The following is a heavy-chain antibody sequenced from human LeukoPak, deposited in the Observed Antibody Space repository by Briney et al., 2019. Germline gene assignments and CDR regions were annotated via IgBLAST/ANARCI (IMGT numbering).Heavy chain of an antibody. J-gene: IGHJ1*01. CDR1: GFTVSSNY. V-gene: IGHV3-53*01. D-gene: IGHD1-26*01. CDR3: ARDGRVGTFQH. Sequence: GGSLRLSCAASGFTVSSNYMSWVRQAPGKGLEWVSVIYSGGSTYYADSVKGRFTISRDNSKNTLYLQMNSLRAEDAAVYYCARDGRVGTFQHWGQGTLVTVSS. CDR2: IYSGGST.